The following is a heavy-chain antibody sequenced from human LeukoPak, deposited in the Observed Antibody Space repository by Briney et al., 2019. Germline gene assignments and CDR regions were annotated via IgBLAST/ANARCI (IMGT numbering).Heavy chain of an antibody. CDR2: ISSGGSTI. Sequence: QPGGSLRLSCGASGFTFSSYGMSWVSQAPGKGLEWVSYISSGGSTIYYADSVKGRFTISRDNAKNSLYLQMNSLRAEDTAVYYCAELGITTIGGVWGKGTTVTISS. CDR3: AELGITTIGGV. CDR1: GFTFSSYG. V-gene: IGHV3-48*04. D-gene: IGHD3-10*02. J-gene: IGHJ6*04.